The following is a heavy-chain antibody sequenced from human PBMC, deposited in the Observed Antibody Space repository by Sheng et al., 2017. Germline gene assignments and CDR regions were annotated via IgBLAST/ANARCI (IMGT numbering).Heavy chain of an antibody. V-gene: IGHV1-69*05. D-gene: IGHD1-26*01. CDR1: GGTFSSYP. CDR2: IIPTSASP. CDR3: ARGVGVYSNVFNY. Sequence: QLHLVQSGAEVKKPGSSLKVSCKASGGTFSSYPITWVRQAPGQGLEWMGGIIPTSASPIYAKKFQGRVTMTTDEATETTYMEVNSLKSEDTAVYYCARGVGVYSNVFNYWGQGTPVTVSS. J-gene: IGHJ1*01.